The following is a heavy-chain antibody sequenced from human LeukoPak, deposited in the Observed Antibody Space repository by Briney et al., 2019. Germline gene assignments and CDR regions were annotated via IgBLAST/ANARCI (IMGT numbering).Heavy chain of an antibody. Sequence: GESLKISCQGSEYSFATYWIAWLRQMPGKGLEWMGIIYPSDSDARYSPSFQGQVTISADKSIKTAYLQWSSLKASDTAMYYCARPLQGIVGATGFDYWGQGTLVTVSS. CDR1: EYSFATYW. J-gene: IGHJ4*02. D-gene: IGHD1-26*01. CDR3: ARPLQGIVGATGFDY. CDR2: IYPSDSDA. V-gene: IGHV5-51*01.